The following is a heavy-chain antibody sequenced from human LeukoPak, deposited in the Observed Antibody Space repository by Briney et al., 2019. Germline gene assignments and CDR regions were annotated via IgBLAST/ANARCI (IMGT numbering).Heavy chain of an antibody. CDR2: ISGSGGST. V-gene: IGHV3-23*01. CDR3: SILAATGTSPP. CDR1: GFTFSSYW. D-gene: IGHD1-1*01. Sequence: TGGSLRLSCAASGFTFSSYWMSWVRQAPGEGLEWVSAISGSGGSTYYADSVKGRFTISRDNSKNTLYLQMNSLRGEDTAVYYCSILAATGTSPPRGQVTLVTVSS. J-gene: IGHJ4*02.